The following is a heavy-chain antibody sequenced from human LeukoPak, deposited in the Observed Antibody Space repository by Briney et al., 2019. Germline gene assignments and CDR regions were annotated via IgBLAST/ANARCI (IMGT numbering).Heavy chain of an antibody. CDR3: AKSTRIAATPYYFDY. J-gene: IGHJ4*02. CDR2: ISGSGGST. V-gene: IGHV3-23*01. CDR1: GFTVSGDN. D-gene: IGHD6-13*01. Sequence: GGSLRLSCAASGFTVSGDNMSWVRQAPGKGLEWVSAISGSGGSTYYADSVKGRFTISRDNSKNTLYLQMNSLRAEDTAVYYCAKSTRIAATPYYFDYWGQGTLVTVSS.